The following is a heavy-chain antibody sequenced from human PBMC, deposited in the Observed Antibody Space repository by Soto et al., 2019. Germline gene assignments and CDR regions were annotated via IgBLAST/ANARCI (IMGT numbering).Heavy chain of an antibody. CDR2: INHSGST. V-gene: IGHV4-34*01. D-gene: IGHD6-13*01. Sequence: QVQLQQWGAGLLKPSETLSLTCAVYGGSFSGYYWSWIRQPPGKGLEWIGEINHSGSTNYNPSLKSRVTISVDTSKNQFSLKLSSVTAADTAVYYCARARRRAAAKEYGYWGQGTLVTVSS. CDR1: GGSFSGYY. CDR3: ARARRRAAAKEYGY. J-gene: IGHJ4*02.